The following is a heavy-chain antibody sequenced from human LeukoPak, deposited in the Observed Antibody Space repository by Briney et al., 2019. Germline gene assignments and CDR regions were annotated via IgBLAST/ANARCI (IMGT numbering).Heavy chain of an antibody. J-gene: IGHJ4*02. Sequence: GGSLRLSCVASGFAFSSFAMSWFRQAPGKRLEWVSSISGNGDYTYYADSVKGRFTISRDYSKNTLFLQTNSLKAEDTALYYCAREGPRGNSQFDYWGQGTLVTVSS. D-gene: IGHD2/OR15-2a*01. CDR2: ISGNGDYT. CDR1: GFAFSSFA. CDR3: AREGPRGNSQFDY. V-gene: IGHV3-23*01.